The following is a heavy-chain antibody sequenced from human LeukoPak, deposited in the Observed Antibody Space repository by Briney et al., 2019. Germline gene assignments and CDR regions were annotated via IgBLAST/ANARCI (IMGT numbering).Heavy chain of an antibody. CDR2: INPNSGGT. CDR1: GYTFTGYY. J-gene: IGHJ6*02. CDR3: ARLGYCSSTSCYTDYGMDV. V-gene: IGHV1-2*02. Sequence: ASVKVSCKASGYTFTGYYMHWVRQAPGQGLEWLGWINPNSGGTNYAQKFQGRVTLTRDTSISTAYMELSRLRSDDTAVYYCARLGYCSSTSCYTDYGMDVWGQGTTVTVSS. D-gene: IGHD2-2*02.